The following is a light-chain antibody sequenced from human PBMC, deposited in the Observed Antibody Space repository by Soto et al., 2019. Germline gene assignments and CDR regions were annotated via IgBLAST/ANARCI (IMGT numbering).Light chain of an antibody. CDR2: AAS. J-gene: IGKJ1*01. V-gene: IGKV1-39*01. CDR1: QSISSY. CDR3: QQYNSYWT. Sequence: DIQMTQSPSSLSASVGDRVTITCRASQSISSYLNLYQQKPGKAPKLLIYAASSLQSGVPSRFSGSGSGTEFTLTISSLQPDDFATYYCQQYNSYWTFGQGTKVDIK.